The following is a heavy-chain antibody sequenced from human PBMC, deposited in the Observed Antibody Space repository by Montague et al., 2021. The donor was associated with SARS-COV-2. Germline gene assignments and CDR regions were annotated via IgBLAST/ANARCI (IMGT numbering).Heavy chain of an antibody. CDR1: GFGFSSYG. J-gene: IGHJ4*02. Sequence: SLSLSASGFGFSSYGMHWVRQAPGKGLEWVAVIWYDGSNKYYADSVKGRFTISRDNSKNTLYLQMNSLRAEDTAVYYCARDPTYGSGSFQSGFFDYWGQGTLVTVSS. CDR3: ARDPTYGSGSFQSGFFDY. CDR2: IWYDGSNK. V-gene: IGHV3-33*01. D-gene: IGHD3-10*01.